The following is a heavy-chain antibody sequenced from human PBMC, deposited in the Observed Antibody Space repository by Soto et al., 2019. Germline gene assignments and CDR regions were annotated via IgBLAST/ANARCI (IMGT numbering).Heavy chain of an antibody. Sequence: SETLSLTCPVSGGSVRSGNHFWNWIRQPPGRGLEWLGYMYYTGVTNYNPSLKSRVSMSVDTSKNQFSLKLTSLTAADTAVYYCARGGEPLGYYGLDVWGQGTTVTV. V-gene: IGHV4-61*01. CDR3: ARGGEPLGYYGLDV. CDR2: MYYTGVT. J-gene: IGHJ6*02. D-gene: IGHD3-10*01. CDR1: GGSVRSGNHF.